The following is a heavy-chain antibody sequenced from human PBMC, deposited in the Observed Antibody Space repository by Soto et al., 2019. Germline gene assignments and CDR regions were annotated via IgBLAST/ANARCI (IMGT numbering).Heavy chain of an antibody. CDR3: ASWGPYYDFWSGYYY. J-gene: IGHJ4*02. D-gene: IGHD3-3*01. CDR1: GGSISSSSYY. V-gene: IGHV4-39*01. Sequence: PSETLSLTCTVSGGSISSSSYYWGWIRQPPGKGLEWIGSIYYSGSTYYNQSLKSRVTISVGTSKNQYSLKLSSVTAADTAVYYCASWGPYYDFWSGYYYWGQGTLVTVSS. CDR2: IYYSGST.